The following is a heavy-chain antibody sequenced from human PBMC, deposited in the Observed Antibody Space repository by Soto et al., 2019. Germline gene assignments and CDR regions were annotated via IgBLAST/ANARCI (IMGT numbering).Heavy chain of an antibody. Sequence: ASVKVSCKASGYTFTSYGISWVRQAPGQGLEWMGWISAYNGNTNYAQKLQGRVTMTTDTSTSTAYMELRSLRSDDTAVYYCATYSSSWYGELYYYHYGMDVWGQGTTVTVSS. V-gene: IGHV1-18*01. CDR2: ISAYNGNT. J-gene: IGHJ6*02. CDR1: GYTFTSYG. CDR3: ATYSSSWYGELYYYHYGMDV. D-gene: IGHD6-13*01.